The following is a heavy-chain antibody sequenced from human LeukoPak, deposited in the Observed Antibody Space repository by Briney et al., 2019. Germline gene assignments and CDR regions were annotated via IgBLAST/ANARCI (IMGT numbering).Heavy chain of an antibody. CDR2: IYYSGST. Sequence: SETLSLTCVVSGGSISSSSYYWGWIRQPPWKGLEWIGSIYYSGSTHYNPSLKSRVTISVDTSKNQFSLKLSSVTAADTAVYYCARVVAGRFDPWGQGALVTVSS. J-gene: IGHJ5*02. D-gene: IGHD5-12*01. CDR3: ARVVAGRFDP. CDR1: GGSISSSSYY. V-gene: IGHV4-39*07.